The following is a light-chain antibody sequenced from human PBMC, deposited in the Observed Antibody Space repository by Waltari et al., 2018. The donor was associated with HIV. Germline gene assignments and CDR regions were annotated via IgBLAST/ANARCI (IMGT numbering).Light chain of an antibody. V-gene: IGLV2-14*03. CDR2: DVT. Sequence: QSALTQPASVSGSPGQSITISCTGTTNDVGRYDFVSWYQQHPGTAPELLIYDVTYRPSGVSTRFAESKSGSTASLTDSVLQAEDEADYYCNSYTSTDRWVFGGGTKLTVL. CDR3: NSYTSTDRWV. J-gene: IGLJ3*02. CDR1: TNDVGRYDF.